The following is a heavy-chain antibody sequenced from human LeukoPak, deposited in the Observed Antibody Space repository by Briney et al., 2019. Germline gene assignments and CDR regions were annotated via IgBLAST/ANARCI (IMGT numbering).Heavy chain of an antibody. J-gene: IGHJ3*02. D-gene: IGHD6-19*01. V-gene: IGHV3-64D*09. CDR1: GFTFSSYA. CDR3: GKVAGVAGTLYGAFDI. Sequence: GGSLRLSCSASGFTFSSYAMHWVRQAPGKGLEYVSGVSGNGGTTYYADSVEGRFTISRENSKNTLYLQMSSLRVEDTAAYYCGKVAGVAGTLYGAFDIWGQGTMVTVSS. CDR2: VSGNGGTT.